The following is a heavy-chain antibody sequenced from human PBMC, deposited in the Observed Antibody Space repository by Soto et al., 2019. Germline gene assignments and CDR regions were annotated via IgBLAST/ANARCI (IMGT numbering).Heavy chain of an antibody. D-gene: IGHD3-22*01. CDR2: IYYTGST. CDR3: ARGPDDTYSLDY. V-gene: IGHV4-59*01. CDR1: ADSISNSY. J-gene: IGHJ4*01. Sequence: TSETLSLTCTVSADSISNSYWNWVRQPPGKGLEYIGYIYYTGSTDYNPSLKSRVTISGDATKKQFSLTLTSVTAADTAMYYCARGPDDTYSLDYWGHG.